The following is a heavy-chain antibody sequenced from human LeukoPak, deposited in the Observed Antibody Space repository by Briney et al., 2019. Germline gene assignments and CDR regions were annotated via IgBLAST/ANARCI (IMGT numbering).Heavy chain of an antibody. CDR1: GYTLTELS. J-gene: IGHJ4*02. Sequence: ASVKVSCKVSGYTLTELSMHWVRQAPGKGLEWMGGFDPEDGETIYAQKFQGRVTMTEDTSTDTAYMELSSLRSEDTAVYYCATGDRDYGENYFDYWGQGTLVTVSS. CDR3: ATGDRDYGENYFDY. D-gene: IGHD4-17*01. CDR2: FDPEDGET. V-gene: IGHV1-24*01.